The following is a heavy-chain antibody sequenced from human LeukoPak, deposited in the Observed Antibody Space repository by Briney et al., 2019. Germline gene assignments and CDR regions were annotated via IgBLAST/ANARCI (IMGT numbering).Heavy chain of an antibody. V-gene: IGHV3-7*05. CDR1: GFTFSSHW. J-gene: IGHJ4*02. CDR2: IKQDGTAT. Sequence: PGESLRLSCAASGFTFSSHWMSWVRPAPGKGLEWVANIKQDGTATYYVDSVKGRFTISRDNAKNSLYLQMNSLRAEDTAVYYCARISIAAAGDFDFWGQGTLVTVSS. CDR3: ARISIAAAGDFDF. D-gene: IGHD6-13*01.